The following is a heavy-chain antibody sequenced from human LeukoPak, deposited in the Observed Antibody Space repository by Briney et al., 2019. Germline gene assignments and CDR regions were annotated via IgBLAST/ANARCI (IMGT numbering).Heavy chain of an antibody. V-gene: IGHV4-61*02. CDR1: GGSISSGSYY. J-gene: IGHJ6*03. CDR3: ARGGSSGWSYYYYYMDV. D-gene: IGHD6-19*01. CDR2: IYTSGST. Sequence: SQTLSLTXTVSGGSISSGSYYWSWIRQPAGKGLEWIGRIYTSGSTNYNPSLKSRVTISVDTSKNQFSLKLSSVAAADTAVYYCARGGSSGWSYYYYYMDVWGKGTTVTVSS.